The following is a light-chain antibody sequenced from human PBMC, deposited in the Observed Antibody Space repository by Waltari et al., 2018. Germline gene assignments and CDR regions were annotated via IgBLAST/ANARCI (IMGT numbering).Light chain of an antibody. CDR1: SSDVAGYNY. CDR2: DFS. V-gene: IGLV2-11*01. Sequence: QSALTQPRSMSGSPGQSVTISCTGTSSDVAGYNYVSWYQQLPGKAPKLMIYDFSSRTSGVPDSVSGSKSGNTASLTISGLQADDEGDYYCYSYAGSYTYVFGTGTKVTVL. CDR3: YSYAGSYTYV. J-gene: IGLJ1*01.